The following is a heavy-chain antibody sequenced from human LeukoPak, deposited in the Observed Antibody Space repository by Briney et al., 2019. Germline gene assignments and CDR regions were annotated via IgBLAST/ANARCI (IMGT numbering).Heavy chain of an antibody. D-gene: IGHD4-17*01. CDR2: INHDGSDI. CDR3: ARGPVTRFEI. V-gene: IGHV3-74*01. Sequence: PGGSLRLSCAVSGFTVSTYVMHWVRRAPGEGLVWVSRINHDGSDISYADSVKGRSTISRDNAKNTLYLQMNSLRAEDTAVYYCARGPVTRFEIWGQGTMVTVSS. CDR1: GFTVSTYV. J-gene: IGHJ3*02.